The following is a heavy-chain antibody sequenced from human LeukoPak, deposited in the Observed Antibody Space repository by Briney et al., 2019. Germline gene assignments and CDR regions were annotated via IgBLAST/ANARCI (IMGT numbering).Heavy chain of an antibody. V-gene: IGHV4-59*01. CDR3: ARDRGEWRGIRAYNWFYP. CDR2: IYSSGST. D-gene: IGHD3-16*01. J-gene: IGHJ5*02. CDR1: GGPISSYY. Sequence: PSETLSLTCTVSGGPISSYYWRWIRQPPGKGLEWIGYIYSSGSTNYNPPLMRRVTISVDTSKNQCSLKLSSVPDANTAVYYYARDRGEWRGIRAYNWFYPWGQGTLVTVSS.